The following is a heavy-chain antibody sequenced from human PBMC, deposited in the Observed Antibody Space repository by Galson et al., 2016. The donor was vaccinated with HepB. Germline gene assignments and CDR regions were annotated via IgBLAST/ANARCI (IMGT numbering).Heavy chain of an antibody. CDR3: VRTITPAPIPLFDY. V-gene: IGHV3-74*01. J-gene: IGHJ4*02. Sequence: CAASGFTFSNFWMHWVRQAPGKGLVWVSRIKSDGETADYADSVKGRFTISRDNAKNTLSLQMESLRAEDTAVYYCVRTITPAPIPLFDYWGQGTLVTVSS. CDR2: IKSDGETA. CDR1: GFTFSNFW. D-gene: IGHD3-10*01.